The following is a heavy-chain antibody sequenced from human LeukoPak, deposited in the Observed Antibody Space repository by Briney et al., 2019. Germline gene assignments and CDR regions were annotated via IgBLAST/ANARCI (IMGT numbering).Heavy chain of an antibody. V-gene: IGHV1-18*01. CDR1: GYTFTSYG. Sequence: ASVKVSCKASGYTFTSYGISWVRQAPGQGLEWMGWISAYNGNTNYAQKLQGRVTMTTDTSTSTAYMELRSLRSDDTAVYYCARDLLAGYYYGSGSRPAFDYWGQGTLVTVSS. J-gene: IGHJ4*02. CDR2: ISAYNGNT. CDR3: ARDLLAGYYYGSGSRPAFDY. D-gene: IGHD3-10*01.